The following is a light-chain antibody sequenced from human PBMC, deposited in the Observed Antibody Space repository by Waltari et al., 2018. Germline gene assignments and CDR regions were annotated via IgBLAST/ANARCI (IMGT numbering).Light chain of an antibody. CDR1: SGHSSNV. J-gene: IGLJ3*02. CDR2: VNSDGSH. CDR3: QTWGTGIWV. Sequence: QLVLTQSPSASASLGASVKLTCTLSSGHSSNVVAWHQQQPEKGPRYLMKVNSDGSHTKGDGIPDRFSGSSSGAEHYLTISSLQSDDEADYYCQTWGTGIWVFGGGTRLTVL. V-gene: IGLV4-69*01.